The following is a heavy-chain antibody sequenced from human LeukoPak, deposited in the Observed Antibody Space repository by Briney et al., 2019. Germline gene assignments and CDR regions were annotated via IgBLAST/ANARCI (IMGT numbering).Heavy chain of an antibody. Sequence: GGSLRLSCAASGFTFSNYAMHWVRQAPGKGLEWVAVLSSDGSNKYYADSVKGRFTISRDISKNTLYLQMTSLRAEDTAVYYCARGAYQIVVVTAPTYWGQGTLVTVSS. D-gene: IGHD2-21*02. CDR1: GFTFSNYA. J-gene: IGHJ4*02. CDR2: LSSDGSNK. V-gene: IGHV3-30-3*01. CDR3: ARGAYQIVVVTAPTY.